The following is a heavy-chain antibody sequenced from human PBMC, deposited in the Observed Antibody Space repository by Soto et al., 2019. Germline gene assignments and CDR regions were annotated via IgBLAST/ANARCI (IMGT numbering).Heavy chain of an antibody. D-gene: IGHD5-12*01. V-gene: IGHV4-34*01. J-gene: IGHJ4*02. CDR2: INHSGST. Sequence: SETLSLTCAVYGGSFSGYYWSWIRQPPGKGLEWIGEINHSGSTNYNPSLKSRVTISVDTSKNQFSLKLSSVTAADTAIYYCARGALYSGYDRYYFDYWGQGTLVTVSS. CDR1: GGSFSGYY. CDR3: ARGALYSGYDRYYFDY.